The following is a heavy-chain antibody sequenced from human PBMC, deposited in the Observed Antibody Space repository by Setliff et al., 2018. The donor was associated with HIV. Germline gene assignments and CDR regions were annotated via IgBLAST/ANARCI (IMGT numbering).Heavy chain of an antibody. Sequence: LRLSCAASGFTVSGYYMAWVRQAPGKGLEWVSTIYSGGSTYHADSVKGRFTLSRDSSKNTLSLQMNSLRPEDTAVYYCARAMLKLIGYYYMDVWGRGTTVTVSS. J-gene: IGHJ6*03. CDR1: GFTVSGYY. CDR3: ARAMLKLIGYYYMDV. CDR2: IYSGGST. V-gene: IGHV3-66*02. D-gene: IGHD2-2*01.